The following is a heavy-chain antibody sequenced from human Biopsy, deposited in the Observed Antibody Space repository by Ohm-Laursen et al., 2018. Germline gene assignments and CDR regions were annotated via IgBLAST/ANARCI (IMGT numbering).Heavy chain of an antibody. CDR3: ARVPLPGIGAAYQGRFLYGMYV. CDR2: ITHSGST. V-gene: IGHV4-34*01. CDR1: GGSFNGYF. J-gene: IGHJ6*02. Sequence: TLSLTCAVYGGSFNGYFWSWIRQPPGKGLEWIGDITHSGSTNYNPSLKSQVTISVDTARKQFSLSLRSVTAADTAVYYCARVPLPGIGAAYQGRFLYGMYVWGQGTTVSVSS. D-gene: IGHD6-13*01.